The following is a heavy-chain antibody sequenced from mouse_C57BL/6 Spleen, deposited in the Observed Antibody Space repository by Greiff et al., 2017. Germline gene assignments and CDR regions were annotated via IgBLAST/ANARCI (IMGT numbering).Heavy chain of an antibody. D-gene: IGHD4-1*01. CDR3: ARGTGSFMDY. CDR1: GYAFSSSW. V-gene: IGHV1-82*01. Sequence: QVQLQQSGPELVKPGASVKISCKASGYAFSSSWMNWVKQRPGKGLEWIGRIYPGDGDTNYNGKFKGKATLTADNSSSTAYMQLSSLTSEDSAVYFCARGTGSFMDYWGQGTSVTVSS. CDR2: IYPGDGDT. J-gene: IGHJ4*01.